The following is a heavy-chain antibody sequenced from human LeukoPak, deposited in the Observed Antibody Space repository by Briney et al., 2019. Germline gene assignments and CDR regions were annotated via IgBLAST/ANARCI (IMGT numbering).Heavy chain of an antibody. Sequence: GGSLRLSCAASGFTVSSNYLSWVRQAPGKRLEWVSVIYSGGSSYYTDSVKGRFTISRDNSKNTLYLQMNSLRAQDTAVYYCARGRTEYDAFDIWGQGTMVTVSS. CDR3: ARGRTEYDAFDI. D-gene: IGHD1-14*01. V-gene: IGHV3-66*01. J-gene: IGHJ3*02. CDR2: IYSGGSS. CDR1: GFTVSSNY.